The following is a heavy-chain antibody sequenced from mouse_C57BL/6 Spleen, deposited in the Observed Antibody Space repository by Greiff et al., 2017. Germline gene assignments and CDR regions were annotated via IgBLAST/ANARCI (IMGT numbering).Heavy chain of an antibody. J-gene: IGHJ4*01. Sequence: EVQLQESVAELVRPGASVKLSCTASGFNIKNTYMHWVQQRPEQGLEWIGRIDPANGNTKYAPKFQGKATITDDTSSNTAYLQLSILTSEDTAIYYCAGRYYGSYAMGCWGQGTSVTVSS. D-gene: IGHD1-1*01. CDR3: AGRYYGSYAMGC. CDR2: IDPANGNT. V-gene: IGHV14-3*01. CDR1: GFNIKNTY.